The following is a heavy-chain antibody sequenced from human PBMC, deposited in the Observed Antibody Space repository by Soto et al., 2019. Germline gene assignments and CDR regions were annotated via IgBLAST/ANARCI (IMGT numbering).Heavy chain of an antibody. CDR3: ARARVMVRGVIITSSYFDY. CDR1: GFTFSSYW. D-gene: IGHD3-10*01. Sequence: EVQLVESGGGLVQPGGSLRLSCAASGFTFSSYWMSWVRQAPGKGLEWVANIKQDGSEKYYVDSVKGRFTISRDNAKNSLYLQMNSLRADDTAVYYCARARVMVRGVIITSSYFDYWGQGTLVTVSS. V-gene: IGHV3-7*03. J-gene: IGHJ4*02. CDR2: IKQDGSEK.